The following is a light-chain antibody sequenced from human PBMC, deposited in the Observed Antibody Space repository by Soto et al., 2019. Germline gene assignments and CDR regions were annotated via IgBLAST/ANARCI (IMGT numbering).Light chain of an antibody. J-gene: IGKJ4*01. Sequence: DIQMTQSPSSLSASVGDRVTITCQASQDISDYVKWYQQKPGKPPKVLIYDASNVEAGVPTRFSGSGSGTDFTFTINSMQPEDIATYYWQQYDNLPLTFGGGTKVEFK. CDR2: DAS. V-gene: IGKV1-33*01. CDR3: QQYDNLPLT. CDR1: QDISDY.